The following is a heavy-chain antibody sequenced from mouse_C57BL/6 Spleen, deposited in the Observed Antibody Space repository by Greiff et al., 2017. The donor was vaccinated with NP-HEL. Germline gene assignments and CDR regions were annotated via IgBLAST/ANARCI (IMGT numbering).Heavy chain of an antibody. J-gene: IGHJ4*01. CDR1: GYTFTSYW. CDR3: ARGDDYDGDYYAMDY. Sequence: QVQLQQPGAELVMPGASVKLSCKASGYTFTSYWMHWVKQRPGQGLEWIGEIDTSDSYTNYNQKFKGKSTLTVDKSSSTAYMQLSSLTSADSAVYYCARGDDYDGDYYAMDYWGQGTSVTVSS. D-gene: IGHD2-4*01. CDR2: IDTSDSYT. V-gene: IGHV1-69*01.